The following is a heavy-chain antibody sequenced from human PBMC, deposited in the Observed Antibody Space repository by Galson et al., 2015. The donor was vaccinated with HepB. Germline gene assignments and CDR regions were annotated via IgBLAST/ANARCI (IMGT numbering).Heavy chain of an antibody. CDR3: ALHGRYYYDSRHLDY. J-gene: IGHJ4*02. CDR1: GFTFSSYA. V-gene: IGHV3-30-3*01. D-gene: IGHD3-22*01. Sequence: SLRLSCAASGFTFSSYAMHWVRQAPGKGLEWVAVISYDGSNKYYADSVKGRFTISRDNSKNTLYLQMNSLRAEDTAVYYCALHGRYYYDSRHLDYWGQGTLVTVSS. CDR2: ISYDGSNK.